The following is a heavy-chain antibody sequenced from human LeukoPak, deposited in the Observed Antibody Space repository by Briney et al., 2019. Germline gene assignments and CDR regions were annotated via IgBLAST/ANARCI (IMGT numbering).Heavy chain of an antibody. D-gene: IGHD3-16*01. J-gene: IGHJ3*02. Sequence: ASLKVSCKASGYTFTSYGISWVRHAPGQGLEWMGWISAYNGNTNYAQKLQGRVTMTTDTSTSTAYMELRSLRSDDTAVYYCARDLDMSGGDAFDIWGQGTMVTVSS. V-gene: IGHV1-18*01. CDR2: ISAYNGNT. CDR1: GYTFTSYG. CDR3: ARDLDMSGGDAFDI.